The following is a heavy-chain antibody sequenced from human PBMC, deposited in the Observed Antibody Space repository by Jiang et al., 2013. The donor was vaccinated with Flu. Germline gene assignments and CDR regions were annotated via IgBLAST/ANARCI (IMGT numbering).Heavy chain of an antibody. J-gene: IGHJ4*02. Sequence: QLLESGGGLVQPGGSLRLSCAASGFTVSSNYMSWVRQAPGKGLEWVSVIYSGGSTYYADSVKGRFTISRDNSKNTLYLHMNSLRAEDTAVYYCAKGPYYYPFDYWGQGTLVTVSS. D-gene: IGHD3-10*01. CDR2: IYSGGST. CDR1: GFTVSSNY. CDR3: AKGPYYYPFDY. V-gene: IGHV3-66*01.